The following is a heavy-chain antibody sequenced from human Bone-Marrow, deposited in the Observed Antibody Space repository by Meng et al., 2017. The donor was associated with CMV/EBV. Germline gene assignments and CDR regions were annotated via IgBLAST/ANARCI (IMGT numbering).Heavy chain of an antibody. CDR3: ARATGVNAVEDAFDI. Sequence: GGSLRLSCAASGFSVSANYMSWIRQAPGKGLEWVASFYRGGSTYYGDSVKGRFTIARDESKNTVWLQMKSLRDDDTAIYYCARATGVNAVEDAFDIWGQGTGVTVSS. D-gene: IGHD1-14*01. J-gene: IGHJ3*02. CDR2: FYRGGST. V-gene: IGHV3-53*01. CDR1: GFSVSANY.